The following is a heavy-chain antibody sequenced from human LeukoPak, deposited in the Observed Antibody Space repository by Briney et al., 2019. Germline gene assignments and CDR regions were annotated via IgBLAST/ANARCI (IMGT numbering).Heavy chain of an antibody. D-gene: IGHD4-23*01. CDR2: IRYDGSNK. CDR1: GFTFSSYG. V-gene: IGHV3-30*02. CDR3: AKDTDYGGNSWGFDY. J-gene: IGHJ4*02. Sequence: GGSLRLSCAASGFTFSSYGMHWVRQAPGKGLEWVAFIRYDGSNKYYADSVKGRFTISRDNSKNTLYLQMNSLRAEDTAVYYCAKDTDYGGNSWGFDYWGQGTLVTVSS.